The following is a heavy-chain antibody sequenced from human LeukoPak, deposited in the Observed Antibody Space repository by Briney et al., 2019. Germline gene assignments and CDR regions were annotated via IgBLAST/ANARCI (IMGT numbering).Heavy chain of an antibody. CDR3: ARVWWELLYFDY. D-gene: IGHD1-26*01. V-gene: IGHV4-39*07. CDR1: GGSISSSSYY. CDR2: IYYSGST. Sequence: SETLSLTCTVSGGSISSSSYYWGWIRQPPGKGLEWIGSIYYSGSTYYNPSLKSRVTISVDTSKNQFSLKPSSVTAADTAVYYCARVWWELLYFDYWGQGTLVTVSS. J-gene: IGHJ4*02.